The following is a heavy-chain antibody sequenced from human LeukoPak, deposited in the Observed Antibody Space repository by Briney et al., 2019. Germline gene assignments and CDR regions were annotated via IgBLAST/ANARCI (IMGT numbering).Heavy chain of an antibody. D-gene: IGHD4-17*01. CDR3: ARQPSLDYGDNGHFQH. V-gene: IGHV5-51*02. J-gene: IGHJ1*01. CDR1: GYSFTSYS. Sequence: GGSLTTSCKGTGYSFTSYSGGGVPQIPGKGLGWMGIFYIVDSDTKYSPSFQGQDNISADKSISTAYLQWSSLKASDTAMYYCARQPSLDYGDNGHFQHWGQGTLVTVSS. CDR2: FYIVDSDT.